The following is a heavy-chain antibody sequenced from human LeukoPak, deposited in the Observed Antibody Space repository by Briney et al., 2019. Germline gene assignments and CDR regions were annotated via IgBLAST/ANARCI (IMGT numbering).Heavy chain of an antibody. D-gene: IGHD2-15*01. J-gene: IGHJ1*01. CDR3: ARDLRWQAAEYFQY. Sequence: GGSLRLSCAASGFTFSDYYMSWIRQAPGKGLEWVSYISSSGSTIYYADSVKGRFTISRDNAKNSLYLQMNSLRAEDTAVYYCARDLRWQAAEYFQYWGQGTLVTVSS. CDR2: ISSSGSTI. V-gene: IGHV3-11*01. CDR1: GFTFSDYY.